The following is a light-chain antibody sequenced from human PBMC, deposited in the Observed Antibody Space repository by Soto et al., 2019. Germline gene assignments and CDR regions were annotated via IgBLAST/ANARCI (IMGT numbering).Light chain of an antibody. CDR2: ATS. CDR1: QGIAPY. V-gene: IGKV1-27*01. CDR3: QKYNSAPLT. Sequence: DVQMTQSPSSLSAFVGDRGTITCRASQGIAPYLAWFQQKPGKVPKLLIYATSTLQSGVPSRFSGSGSGTDFPLTISSLQPEDVGTYYCQKYNSAPLTFGGGTKVEIK. J-gene: IGKJ4*01.